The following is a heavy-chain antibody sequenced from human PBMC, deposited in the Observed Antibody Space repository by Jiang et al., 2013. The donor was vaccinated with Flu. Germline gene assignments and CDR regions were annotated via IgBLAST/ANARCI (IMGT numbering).Heavy chain of an antibody. V-gene: IGHV4-39*07. Sequence: LEWIGSIYYSGSTYYNPSLKSRVTISVDTSKNQFSLKLSSVTAADTAVYYCAREYYGDYDGDYWGQGTLVTVSS. J-gene: IGHJ4*02. D-gene: IGHD4-17*01. CDR3: AREYYGDYDGDY. CDR2: IYYSGST.